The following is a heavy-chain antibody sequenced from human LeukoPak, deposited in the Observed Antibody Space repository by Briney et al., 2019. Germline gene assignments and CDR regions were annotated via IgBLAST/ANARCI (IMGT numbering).Heavy chain of an antibody. Sequence: TGGSLRLSRAASGFTVSSNYMSWVRQAPGKGLEWVSVTYTGGSTNYADSVKGRFSISRDNSKNTLYLQMNSLRAEDTAVYYCARVDVVTVGKNAFDIWGQGTMVTVSS. CDR2: TYTGGST. V-gene: IGHV3-53*01. D-gene: IGHD4-23*01. J-gene: IGHJ3*02. CDR1: GFTVSSNY. CDR3: ARVDVVTVGKNAFDI.